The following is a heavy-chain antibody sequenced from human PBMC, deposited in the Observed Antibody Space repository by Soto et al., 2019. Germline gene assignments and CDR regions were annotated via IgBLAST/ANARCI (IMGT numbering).Heavy chain of an antibody. CDR2: IYYSGST. CDR1: GGSVSSGSYY. D-gene: IGHD6-6*01. Sequence: SETLSLTCTVSGGSVSSGSYYWSWIRQPPGKGLEWIGYIYYSGSTNYNPSLKSRVTISVDTSKNQFSLKLSSVTAADTAVYYCARDRGAARPSWFDPWRQGTLVTVSS. CDR3: ARDRGAARPSWFDP. J-gene: IGHJ5*02. V-gene: IGHV4-61*01.